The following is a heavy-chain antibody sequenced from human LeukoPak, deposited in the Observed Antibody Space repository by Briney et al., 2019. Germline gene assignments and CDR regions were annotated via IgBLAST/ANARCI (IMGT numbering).Heavy chain of an antibody. D-gene: IGHD2-2*01. Sequence: PSETLSLTCTVSGGSISSYYWSWIRQPPGKGLEWIGYIYYSGSTNYNPSLKSRVTISVDTFKNQFSLKLSSVTAADTAVYYCARDAGYCSSSSCGAYFQHWGQGTLVTVSS. CDR1: GGSISSYY. CDR3: ARDAGYCSSSSCGAYFQH. V-gene: IGHV4-59*01. J-gene: IGHJ1*01. CDR2: IYYSGST.